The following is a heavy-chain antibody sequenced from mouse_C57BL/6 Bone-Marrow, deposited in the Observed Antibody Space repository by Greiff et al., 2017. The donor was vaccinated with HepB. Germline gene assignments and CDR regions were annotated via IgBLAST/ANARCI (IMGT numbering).Heavy chain of an antibody. Sequence: EVQRVESGGGLVQPKGSLKLSCAASGFTFNTYAMHWVRQAPGKGLEWVARIRSKSSNYATYYADSVKDRFTISRDDSQSMLYLQMNNLKTEDTAMYYCVREERDSNYHYYAMDYWGQGTSVTVSS. J-gene: IGHJ4*01. CDR1: GFTFNTYA. V-gene: IGHV10-3*01. CDR2: IRSKSSNYAT. CDR3: VREERDSNYHYYAMDY. D-gene: IGHD2-5*01.